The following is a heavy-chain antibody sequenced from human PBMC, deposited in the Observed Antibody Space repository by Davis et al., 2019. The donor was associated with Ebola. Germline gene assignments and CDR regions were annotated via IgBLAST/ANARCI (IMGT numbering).Heavy chain of an antibody. Sequence: GGSLRLSCTASGFTFGDYAMSWVRQAPGKRLEWVGFIRSKAYGGTTEYAASVKGRFTISRDDSKSIAYLQMNSLKTEDTAVYYCTRYGDYSWFDPWGQGTLVTVSS. CDR2: IRSKAYGGTT. D-gene: IGHD4-17*01. V-gene: IGHV3-49*04. CDR3: TRYGDYSWFDP. J-gene: IGHJ5*02. CDR1: GFTFGDYA.